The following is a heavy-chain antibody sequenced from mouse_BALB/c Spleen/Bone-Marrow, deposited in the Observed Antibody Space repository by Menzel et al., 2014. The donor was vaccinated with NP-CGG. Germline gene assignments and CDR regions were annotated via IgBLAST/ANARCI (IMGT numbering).Heavy chain of an antibody. CDR2: IWAGGST. Sequence: QVQLQQSGPGLVAPSQSLSICCTVSGFSLTSYGVHWVRQPPGQGLEWLGAIWAGGSTNYNSALMSRLTISKDNSKSQVFLKMNSLQTDDTAMYYCAREGRGYYGSSGAAMDYWGQGTKVTVSS. D-gene: IGHD1-1*01. CDR3: AREGRGYYGSSGAAMDY. J-gene: IGHJ4*01. V-gene: IGHV2-9*02. CDR1: GFSLTSYG.